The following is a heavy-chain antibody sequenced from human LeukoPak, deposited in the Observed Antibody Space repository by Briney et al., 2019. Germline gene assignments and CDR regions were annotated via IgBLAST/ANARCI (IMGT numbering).Heavy chain of an antibody. V-gene: IGHV3-33*01. CDR1: GFTFSSYG. CDR2: IWYGGSNK. D-gene: IGHD1-1*01. Sequence: PGGSLTLSCAASGFTFSSYGIHWVRQAPGKGLEWVAVIWYGGSNKYYADSVKGRFTISRDNAKNSLYLQMNSLRAEDTAAYYCARDVYNMGDYWGQGTLVTVSS. CDR3: ARDVYNMGDY. J-gene: IGHJ4*02.